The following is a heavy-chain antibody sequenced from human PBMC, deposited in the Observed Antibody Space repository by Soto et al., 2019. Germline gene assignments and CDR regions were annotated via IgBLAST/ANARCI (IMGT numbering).Heavy chain of an antibody. CDR3: ARPLRALRTIYYYGMDV. Sequence: GGSLRLSCAASGFTFSSYAMHWVRQAPGKGLEWVAVISYDGSNKYYADSVKGRFTISRDNSKNTLYLQMNSLRAEDTAVYYCARPLRALRTIYYYGMDVWGQGTTVTVSS. J-gene: IGHJ6*02. V-gene: IGHV3-30-3*01. CDR2: ISYDGSNK. CDR1: GFTFSSYA. D-gene: IGHD1-1*01.